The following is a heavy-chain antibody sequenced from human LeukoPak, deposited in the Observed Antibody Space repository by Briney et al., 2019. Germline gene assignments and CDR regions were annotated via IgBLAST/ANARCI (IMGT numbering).Heavy chain of an antibody. CDR2: VSSGSSYI. J-gene: IGHJ4*02. D-gene: IGHD6-13*01. CDR1: GFTFSGYS. CDR3: AKGRGGISAPCDY. Sequence: GGSLRLSCAASGFTFSGYSMSWVRQAPGKGLEWVSSVSSGSSYIYYADSLKGRFTISRDNAKNTLYLQMNSLRAEDTAIYYCAKGRGGISAPCDYWGQGTLVTVSS. V-gene: IGHV3-21*04.